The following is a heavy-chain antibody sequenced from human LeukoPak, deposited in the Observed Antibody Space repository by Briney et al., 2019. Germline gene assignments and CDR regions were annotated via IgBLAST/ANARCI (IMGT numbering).Heavy chain of an antibody. D-gene: IGHD6-6*01. Sequence: GASVKVSCKASGYTFTSYGISWVRQAPGQGLEWMGLISAYNGNTNYAQKLQGRVTMTTDTSTSTAYMELRSLRSDDTAVYYCARGLEYSSSSGFDPWGQGTLVTVSS. CDR2: ISAYNGNT. CDR3: ARGLEYSSSSGFDP. J-gene: IGHJ5*02. V-gene: IGHV1-18*01. CDR1: GYTFTSYG.